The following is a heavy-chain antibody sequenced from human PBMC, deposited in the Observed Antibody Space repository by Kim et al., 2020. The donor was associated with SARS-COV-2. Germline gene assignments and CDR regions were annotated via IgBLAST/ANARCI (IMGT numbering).Heavy chain of an antibody. CDR3: AGGRMVRRLYYFDY. J-gene: IGHJ4*02. D-gene: IGHD3-10*01. V-gene: IGHV3-64*01. Sequence: ANSVKGGLTISRDNSKNTLYLQMGSLRAEDMALYYCAGGRMVRRLYYFDYWGQGTLVTVSS.